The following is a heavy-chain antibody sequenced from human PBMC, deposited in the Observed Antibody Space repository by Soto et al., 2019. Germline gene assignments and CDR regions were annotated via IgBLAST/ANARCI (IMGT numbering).Heavy chain of an antibody. Sequence: PGGSLRLSCAASGFTFSSFAMHWVRRAPGKGLEWVAVISYHGSNKFYADSVKGRFTISRDNSKDTLYLQMNSLRPEDTALYYCARDRSEFGWLLNDWGQVVLVTVSS. CDR2: ISYHGSNK. CDR3: ARDRSEFGWLLND. V-gene: IGHV3-30-3*01. CDR1: GFTFSSFA. D-gene: IGHD3-22*01. J-gene: IGHJ4*02.